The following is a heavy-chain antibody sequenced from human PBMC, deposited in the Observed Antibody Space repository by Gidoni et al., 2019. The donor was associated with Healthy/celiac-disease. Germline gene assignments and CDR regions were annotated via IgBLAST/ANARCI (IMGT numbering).Heavy chain of an antibody. V-gene: IGHV3-23*01. Sequence: DVHLLESVGGLVQPGGSLRLSCAASGFTFSSYAMSWVRQAPGKGLEWVAAISGSGGSTYYADSVKGRFTISRDNSKNKLYLQMNSLRAEDTAVYYCAKDRGHYYYYGMDVWGKGTTVTVSS. J-gene: IGHJ6*04. CDR2: ISGSGGST. CDR1: GFTFSSYA. CDR3: AKDRGHYYYYGMDV.